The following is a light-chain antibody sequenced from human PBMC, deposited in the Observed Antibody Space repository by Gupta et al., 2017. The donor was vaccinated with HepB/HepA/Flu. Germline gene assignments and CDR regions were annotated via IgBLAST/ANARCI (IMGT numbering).Light chain of an antibody. CDR2: EVS. CDR1: QSLLHSSGRTF. J-gene: IGKJ1*01. CDR3: MQSLQLPRT. V-gene: IGKV2D-29*01. Sequence: DIVMTQTPLSLSVTPGQPAYISCKSSQSLLHSSGRTFFYWFLQKPGQPPQLLIYEVSNRFSGVPERLSGSGSGTDFTLKISRVEAEDVGVYYCMQSLQLPRTFGQGTKVEIK.